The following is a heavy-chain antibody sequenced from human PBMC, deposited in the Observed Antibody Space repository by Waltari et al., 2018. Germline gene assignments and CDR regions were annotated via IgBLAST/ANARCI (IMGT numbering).Heavy chain of an antibody. CDR1: GGSICSHY. CDR2: ISYSGST. Sequence: QVQLQASGPGLVKPSETLSLTCTVSGGSICSHYWSWSRQRPGQGLAWIGYISYSGSTNDNPSLKSRVTISGDTSKNQFSLKLSSVTAADTAVYYCARAICVSDSCRGLCAFDIWGQGTMVTVSS. D-gene: IGHD2-15*01. J-gene: IGHJ3*02. CDR3: ARAICVSDSCRGLCAFDI. V-gene: IGHV4-59*11.